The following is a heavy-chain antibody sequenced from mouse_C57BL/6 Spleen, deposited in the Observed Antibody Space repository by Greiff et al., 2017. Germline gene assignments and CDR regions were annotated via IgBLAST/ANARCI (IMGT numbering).Heavy chain of an antibody. CDR3: ARSFTTVFDY. CDR2: IYPGSGNT. V-gene: IGHV1-66*01. CDR1: GYSFTSYY. J-gene: IGHJ2*01. Sequence: QLVESGPELVKPGASVKISCKASGYSFTSYYIHWVKQRPGQGLEWIGWIYPGSGNTKYNEKFKGKATLTADTSSSTAYMQLSSLTSEDSAVYYCARSFTTVFDYWGQGTTLTVSS. D-gene: IGHD1-1*01.